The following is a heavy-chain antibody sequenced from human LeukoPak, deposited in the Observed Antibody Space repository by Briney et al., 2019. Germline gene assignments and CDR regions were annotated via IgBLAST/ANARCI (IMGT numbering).Heavy chain of an antibody. J-gene: IGHJ6*02. V-gene: IGHV3-74*01. Sequence: GSLRLSCVASGLTFSSHWMHWVRRAPGKGLVWVSRITNDGSSTTYADSVKGRFTISRDNSKNTLYLQMNSLRAEDTAVYYCAKPAGIHYYYNMDVWGQGTTVTVSS. D-gene: IGHD3-10*01. CDR1: GLTFSSHW. CDR3: AKPAGIHYYYNMDV. CDR2: ITNDGSST.